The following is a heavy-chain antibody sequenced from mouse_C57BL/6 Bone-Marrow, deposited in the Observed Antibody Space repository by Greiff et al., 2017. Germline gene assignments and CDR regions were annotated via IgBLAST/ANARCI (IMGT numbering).Heavy chain of an antibody. CDR2: IFPGSGST. J-gene: IGHJ2*01. D-gene: IGHD3-1*01. V-gene: IGHV1-9*01. CDR1: GYTFTGYW. CDR3: AHLGGY. Sequence: VQLQQSGAELMKPGASVKLSCKATGYTFTGYWIEWVKQRPGHGLEWIGEIFPGSGSTNYHEKFKGKATLTADTSSNTAYMQLSSLATEDSANYYCAHLGGYWGQGTTLTVSS.